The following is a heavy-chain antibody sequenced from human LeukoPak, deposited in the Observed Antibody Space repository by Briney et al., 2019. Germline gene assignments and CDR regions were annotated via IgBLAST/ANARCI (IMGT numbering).Heavy chain of an antibody. D-gene: IGHD4-23*01. V-gene: IGHV4-39*01. CDR1: GGSISGSSYY. J-gene: IGHJ4*02. CDR3: ATRSVDYGGNSGYFDY. Sequence: PSETLSLTCTVSGGSISGSSYYWGWIRQPPGKGLEWIGSLYYSGSTYYNPSLKSRVTISVDTSKNQFSLKLNSVTAVDTAVYFCATRSVDYGGNSGYFDYWGQGTLVTVSS. CDR2: LYYSGST.